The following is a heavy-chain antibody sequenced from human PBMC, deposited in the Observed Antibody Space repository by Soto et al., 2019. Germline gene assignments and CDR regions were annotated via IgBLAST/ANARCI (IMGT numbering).Heavy chain of an antibody. V-gene: IGHV3-23*01. J-gene: IGHJ4*02. CDR1: GFTFSDYA. CDR3: VRGWRDVDY. D-gene: IGHD3-3*01. CDR2: ISTGGGST. Sequence: VQLLESGGGLVQSGGSLRLSCAASGFTFSDYAMSWVRQAPGKGLDWVSSISTGGGSTYYADSVKGRFTVSRDNSKNAVYLQRNSLRAEDTAVYYCVRGWRDVDYWGQGTLVTVSS.